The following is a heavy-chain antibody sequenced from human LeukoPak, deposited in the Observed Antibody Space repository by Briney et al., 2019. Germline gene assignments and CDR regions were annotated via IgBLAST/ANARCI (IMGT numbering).Heavy chain of an antibody. D-gene: IGHD6-19*01. CDR3: ARGIAVAAPTDYYYYYMDV. V-gene: IGHV1-8*03. J-gene: IGHJ6*03. CDR2: MNPNSGNT. Sequence: ASVKVSCKASGYTFTSYDINWVRQATGQGLEWMGWMNPNSGNTGYAQKFQGRVTITRNTSISTAYMELSSLRSEDTAVYYCARGIAVAAPTDYYYYYMDVWGKGTTVTISS. CDR1: GYTFTSYD.